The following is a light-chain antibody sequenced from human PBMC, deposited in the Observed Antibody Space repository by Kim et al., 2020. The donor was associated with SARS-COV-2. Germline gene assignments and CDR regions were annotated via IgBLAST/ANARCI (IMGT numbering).Light chain of an antibody. J-gene: IGKJ2*01. CDR2: GAS. CDR1: QSVSSN. V-gene: IGKV3-15*01. CDR3: QQYENWPRYT. Sequence: VSTGNSATLSCRASQSVSSNLAWYQQKPGQAPRLLIYGASTRATGIPARFSGSGSGTEFTLTISSLQSEDFAVYYCQQYENWPRYTFGQGTKLEI.